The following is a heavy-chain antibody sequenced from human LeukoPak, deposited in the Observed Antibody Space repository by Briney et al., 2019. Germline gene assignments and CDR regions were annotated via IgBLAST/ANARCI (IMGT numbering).Heavy chain of an antibody. D-gene: IGHD2-15*01. CDR3: ARVFCSGGSCYDQGIYYYMDV. CDR1: GGSISSYY. V-gene: IGHV4-59*01. CDR2: IYYSGST. J-gene: IGHJ6*03. Sequence: SETLSLTCTVSGGSISSYYWSWIRQPPGKGLEWIGYIYYSGSTNYNPSLKSRVTISVDTSKNQFSLKLSSVTAADTAVYYCARVFCSGGSCYDQGIYYYMDVWGKGTTVTVSS.